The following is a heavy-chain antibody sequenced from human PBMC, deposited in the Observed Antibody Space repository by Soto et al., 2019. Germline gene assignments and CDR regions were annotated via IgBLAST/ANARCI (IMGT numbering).Heavy chain of an antibody. CDR2: IFPSDSDT. CDR1: GYRFTSYW. J-gene: IGHJ5*02. D-gene: IGHD3-22*01. CDR3: ARKDKSGYFNWFDP. Sequence: PGESLKISCRTSGYRFTSYWIAWVRQMPGKSLEWMGIIFPSDSDTRYSPSFQGQVTISADRPTSTVFLQWASLKASDTAVYFCARKDKSGYFNWFDPWGQGTLVTVSS. V-gene: IGHV5-51*01.